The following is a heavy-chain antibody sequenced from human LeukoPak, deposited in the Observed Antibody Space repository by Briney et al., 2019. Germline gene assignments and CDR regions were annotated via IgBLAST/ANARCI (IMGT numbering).Heavy chain of an antibody. V-gene: IGHV4-39*01. D-gene: IGHD3-22*01. CDR2: IYYSGST. Sequence: SETLSLTCTISGGSISSSSYYWDWIRQYPGKGLEWLGTIYYSGSTYYNASLKSRLFISVDTSNNQFSLRLSFVTAADTAVYYCARRRYYDATGYFDWGQGTLITVSS. CDR3: ARRRYYDATGYFD. CDR1: GGSISSSSYY. J-gene: IGHJ1*01.